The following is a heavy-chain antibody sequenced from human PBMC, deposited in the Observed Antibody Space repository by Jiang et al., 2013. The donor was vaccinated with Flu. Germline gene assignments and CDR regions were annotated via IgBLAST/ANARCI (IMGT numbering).Heavy chain of an antibody. Sequence: GAEVKKPGASVKVSCKASGYTFTTYYMHWVRQVPGQGLEWMGWISGYNGNTKYTQKFQGRVTLTTDTSTRTAYLELRSLRSDDTAVYYCARDVGFRNFVHLDFWGQGTPVT. V-gene: IGHV1-18*04. CDR1: GYTFTTYY. D-gene: IGHD4-11*01. J-gene: IGHJ4*02. CDR3: ARDVGFRNFVHLDF. CDR2: ISGYNGNT.